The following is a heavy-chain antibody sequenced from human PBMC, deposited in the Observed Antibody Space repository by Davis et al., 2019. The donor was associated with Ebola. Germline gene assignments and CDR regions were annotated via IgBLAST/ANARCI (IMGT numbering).Heavy chain of an antibody. CDR1: GFTFSSYA. CDR2: ISGSGGST. CDR3: AKDPNDSSGYYELL. Sequence: PGGSLRLSCAASGFTFSSYAMSWVRQAPGKGLEWVSAISGSGGSTYYADSVKGRFTISRDNSKNTLYLQMNSLRAEDTAVYYCAKDPNDSSGYYELLWGQGTLVTVSS. J-gene: IGHJ4*02. V-gene: IGHV3-23*01. D-gene: IGHD3-22*01.